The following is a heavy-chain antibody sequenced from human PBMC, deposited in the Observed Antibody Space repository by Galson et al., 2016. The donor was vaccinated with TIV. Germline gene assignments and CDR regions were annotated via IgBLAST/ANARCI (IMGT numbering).Heavy chain of an antibody. CDR3: TKVGKSGDYSWDAFDV. CDR2: ISLNGGTT. D-gene: IGHD1-26*01. J-gene: IGHJ3*01. Sequence: SLRLSCAASGFTFSGYVMNWVRQAPGKGLEWVSSISLNGGTTYYVDSVEGRFTISRDNSKYTLYLQMNSLRPEDTAIYYCTKVGKSGDYSWDAFDVWGQGAMVTVSS. V-gene: IGHV3-23*01. CDR1: GFTFSGYV.